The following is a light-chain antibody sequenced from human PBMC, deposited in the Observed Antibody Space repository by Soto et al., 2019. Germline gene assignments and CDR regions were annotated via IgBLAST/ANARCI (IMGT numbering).Light chain of an antibody. V-gene: IGKV1-9*01. CDR1: HEIFSS. J-gene: IGKJ5*01. Sequence: DIPLTQSPSFLSASVGETVIITCRASHEIFSSLAWYQQKAGKALKLLIHSASTLNSGVPSRFSGSGSGTEFTLTISGLQPDDFATYPWQHLNSFPPITVGQGTRLDVK. CDR2: SAS. CDR3: QHLNSFPPIT.